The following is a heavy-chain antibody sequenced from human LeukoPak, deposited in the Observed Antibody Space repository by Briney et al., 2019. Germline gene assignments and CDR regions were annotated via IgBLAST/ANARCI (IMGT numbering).Heavy chain of an antibody. CDR3: AQITNYYDSSGPLAFDI. D-gene: IGHD3-22*01. CDR2: IYYSGST. Sequence: PSETLSLTCTVSGGSISSSSYYWGWIRQPPGKGLEWIGSIYYSGSTNYNPSLKSRVTISVDTSKNQFSLKLSSVTAADTAVYYCAQITNYYDSSGPLAFDIWGQGTMVTVSS. V-gene: IGHV4-39*07. J-gene: IGHJ3*02. CDR1: GGSISSSSYY.